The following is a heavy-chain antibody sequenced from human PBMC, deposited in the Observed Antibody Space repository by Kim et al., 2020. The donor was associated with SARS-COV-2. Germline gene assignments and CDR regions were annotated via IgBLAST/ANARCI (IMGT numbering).Heavy chain of an antibody. D-gene: IGHD6-13*01. CDR3: ARDSQQLVWGVGY. Sequence: GGSLRLSCAASGFTFSSYSMNWVRQAPGKGLEWVSSISSSSSYIYYADSVKGRFTISRDNAKNSLYLQMNSLRAEDTAVYYCARDSQQLVWGVGYWGQGTLVTVSS. V-gene: IGHV3-21*01. J-gene: IGHJ4*02. CDR1: GFTFSSYS. CDR2: ISSSSSYI.